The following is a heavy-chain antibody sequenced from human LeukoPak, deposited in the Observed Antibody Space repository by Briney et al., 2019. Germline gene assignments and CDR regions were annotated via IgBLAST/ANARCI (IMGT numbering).Heavy chain of an antibody. CDR2: ISSSGITI. CDR3: AGGTGYTYGLDY. J-gene: IGHJ4*02. CDR1: GFTFSTYA. Sequence: GGSLRLSCAASGFTFSTYAMNWVRQAPGKGLEWVSYISSSGITIYNADSVKGRFTISRDDAKKSLSLQMNSLRVEDTAVYYCAGGTGYTYGLDYWGQGTLVTVSS. D-gene: IGHD5-18*01. V-gene: IGHV3-48*01.